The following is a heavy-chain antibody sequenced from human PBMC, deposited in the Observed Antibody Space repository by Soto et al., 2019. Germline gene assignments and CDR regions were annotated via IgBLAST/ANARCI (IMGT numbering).Heavy chain of an antibody. CDR2: INPNSGGT. D-gene: IGHD3-3*01. J-gene: IGHJ3*02. V-gene: IGHV1-2*04. Sequence: ASVKVSCKASGYTFTCYYMHWVRHAPGQGLEWMGWINPNSGGTNYAQKFQGWVTMTRDTSISTAYMELSRLRSDDTAVYYCARDIGTITIFGGGMASFAIWGQGTMVTVSS. CDR3: ARDIGTITIFGGGMASFAI. CDR1: GYTFTCYY.